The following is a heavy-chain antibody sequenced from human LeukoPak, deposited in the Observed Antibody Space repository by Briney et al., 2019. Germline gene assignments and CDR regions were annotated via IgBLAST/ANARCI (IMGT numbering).Heavy chain of an antibody. Sequence: MSSETLSLTCTVSGGSISSSSYYWGWIRQPPGKGLEWIGSIYSSGSTYYNPSLKSRVTISVDTSKNQFSLKLSSVTAADTAVYYCAREADLYYYGSGSPRGYFDYWGQGTLVTVSS. CDR3: AREADLYYYGSGSPRGYFDY. CDR2: IYSSGST. J-gene: IGHJ4*02. V-gene: IGHV4-39*07. CDR1: GGSISSSSYY. D-gene: IGHD3-10*01.